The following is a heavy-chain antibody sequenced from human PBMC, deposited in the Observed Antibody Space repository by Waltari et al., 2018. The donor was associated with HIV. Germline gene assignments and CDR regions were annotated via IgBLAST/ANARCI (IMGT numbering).Heavy chain of an antibody. V-gene: IGHV3-74*01. CDR2: INNDGSNT. Sequence: VQPGGSLRLSCVASGFTFRSYWMHWVRQGPGRGLVWVSRINNDGSNTNYADSVKGRFTISRDNAKNTLYLQMNSLRAEDTAVYSCVRDYDSSGYYSANWFDPWGQGTLVTVSS. D-gene: IGHD3-22*01. CDR1: GFTFRSYW. J-gene: IGHJ5*02. CDR3: VRDYDSSGYYSANWFDP.